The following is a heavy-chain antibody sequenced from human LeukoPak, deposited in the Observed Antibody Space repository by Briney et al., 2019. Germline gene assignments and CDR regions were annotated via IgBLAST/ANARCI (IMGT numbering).Heavy chain of an antibody. CDR3: AREEMDSNSLDY. J-gene: IGHJ4*02. CDR1: GYTFTDCY. D-gene: IGHD5-24*01. V-gene: IGHV1-2*02. Sequence: GASVTVSFKSSGYTFTDCYMHWVRQAPGQGLEWMGWINPKSGGTNYGQKFQGRVTMTRDTSISTGYMEVSRLTSDDTAVYYCAREEMDSNSLDYWGQGTLVTVSS. CDR2: INPKSGGT.